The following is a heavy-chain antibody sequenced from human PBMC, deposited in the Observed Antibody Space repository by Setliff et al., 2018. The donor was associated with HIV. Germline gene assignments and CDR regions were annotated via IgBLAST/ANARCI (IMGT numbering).Heavy chain of an antibody. D-gene: IGHD6-13*01. CDR2: IYYSGSTS. CDR1: GGSISSSSYC. J-gene: IGHJ4*02. CDR3: ARGIAAAGR. Sequence: PSETLSLTCTVSGGSISSSSYCWGWIRQPPGKGLEWIGSIYYSGSTSYYNPSLKSRVTISVDTSKNQFPLKLSSVTAADTAVYYCARGIAAAGRWGQGTLVTVSS. V-gene: IGHV4-39*01.